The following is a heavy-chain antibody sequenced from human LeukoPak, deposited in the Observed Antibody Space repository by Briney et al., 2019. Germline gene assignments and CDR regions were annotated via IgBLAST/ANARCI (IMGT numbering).Heavy chain of an antibody. CDR2: IYYSGST. CDR1: GGSISGYY. J-gene: IGHJ4*02. V-gene: IGHV4-59*01. Sequence: SETLSLTCTVSGGSISGYYWSWIRQPPGKGLEWIGSIYYSGSTNYNPSLKSRVTISVDTAKNQFSLKLSSVTAADTAVYYCARVHYFDYWGQGTLVTVSS. CDR3: ARVHYFDY.